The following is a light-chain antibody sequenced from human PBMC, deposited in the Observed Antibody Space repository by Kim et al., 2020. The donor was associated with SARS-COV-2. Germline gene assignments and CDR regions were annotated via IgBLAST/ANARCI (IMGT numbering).Light chain of an antibody. V-gene: IGKV1-39*01. Sequence: DIQMTQSPSSLSASVGDRVTISCRASQSISTYLNWYHQKPGKAPTLLIYAASSLQRGVPSRFSGSGSGTDFTLTINSLQPEDFATYYCQQNYRTQYTFGQGTKLEI. CDR1: QSISTY. CDR2: AAS. CDR3: QQNYRTQYT. J-gene: IGKJ2*01.